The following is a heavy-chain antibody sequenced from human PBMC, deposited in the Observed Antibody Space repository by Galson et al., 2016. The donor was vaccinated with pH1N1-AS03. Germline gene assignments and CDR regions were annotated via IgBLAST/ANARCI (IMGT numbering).Heavy chain of an antibody. CDR1: GGTFSSYA. CDR2: IIAMFGTA. Sequence: SVKVSCKASGGTFSSYAISWVRQAPGQGLEWMGGIIAMFGTANYAQKVQGRVTITADKSTSTAYMELSSLRSEDTAMYYCARDANYDFWSGHDAFDIWGQGTMVTVSS. J-gene: IGHJ3*02. V-gene: IGHV1-69*06. CDR3: ARDANYDFWSGHDAFDI. D-gene: IGHD3-3*01.